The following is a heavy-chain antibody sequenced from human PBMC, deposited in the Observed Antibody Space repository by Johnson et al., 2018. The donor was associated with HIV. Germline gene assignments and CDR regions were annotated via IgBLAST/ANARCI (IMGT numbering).Heavy chain of an antibody. D-gene: IGHD1-26*01. CDR2: ISWTSGSI. J-gene: IGHJ3*02. CDR3: AKDMSVGASPVAFDI. V-gene: IGHV3-9*01. Sequence: SGISWTSGSIGYADSVKGRFTISRDNAKNSLYLQMNSLRAEDTALYYCAKDMSVGASPVAFDIWGQGTMVTVSS.